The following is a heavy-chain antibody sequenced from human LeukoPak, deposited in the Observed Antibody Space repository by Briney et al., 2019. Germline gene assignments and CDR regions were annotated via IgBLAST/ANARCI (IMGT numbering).Heavy chain of an antibody. V-gene: IGHV3-7*01. CDR1: GFTFSNYW. Sequence: GGSLRLSCAASGFTFSNYWMNWVRQAPGKGLEWVASIQRDGSEKYYVESVKGRFTISRDNAKNSLYLQMNSLRAEDTAVYYCVTQQLAPPWGQGTLVTVSS. J-gene: IGHJ5*02. CDR2: IQRDGSEK. D-gene: IGHD5-24*01. CDR3: VTQQLAPP.